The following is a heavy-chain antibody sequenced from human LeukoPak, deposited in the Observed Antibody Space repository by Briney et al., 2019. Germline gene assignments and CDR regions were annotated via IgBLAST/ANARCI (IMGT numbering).Heavy chain of an antibody. CDR1: GGSFSGYY. Sequence: SETLSLTCAVYGGSFSGYYWSWIRQPPGKGLEWIGEINHSGSTNYNPSLKSRVPISVDTSRNQFSLKVSSVTAADTAVYYCARKAPTYYYGSGSYSKWGQGTLVTVSS. V-gene: IGHV4-34*01. D-gene: IGHD3-10*01. CDR2: INHSGST. CDR3: ARKAPTYYYGSGSYSK. J-gene: IGHJ4*02.